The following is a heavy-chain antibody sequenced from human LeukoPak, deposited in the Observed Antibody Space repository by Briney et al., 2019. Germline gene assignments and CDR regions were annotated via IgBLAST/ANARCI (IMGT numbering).Heavy chain of an antibody. CDR2: INPNSGGT. J-gene: IGHJ4*02. V-gene: IGHV1-2*02. Sequence: GASVKVSCKASGYTFTGYYMHWVRQAPGQGLEWMGWINPNSGGTNYAQKFQGRVTMTRDTSISTAYMELSSLRSEDTAVYYCATRRGYDFWSGYYEGGYWGQGTLVTVSS. CDR1: GYTFTGYY. CDR3: ATRRGYDFWSGYYEGGY. D-gene: IGHD3-3*01.